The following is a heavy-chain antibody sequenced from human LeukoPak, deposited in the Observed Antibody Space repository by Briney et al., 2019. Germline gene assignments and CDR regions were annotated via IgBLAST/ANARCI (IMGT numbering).Heavy chain of an antibody. CDR1: GGTFSSYA. J-gene: IGHJ4*02. D-gene: IGHD5-12*01. CDR2: IIPIFGIA. Sequence: SVKVSCKASGGTFSSYAISWVRQAPGQGLEWMGRIIPIFGIANYAQKFQGRVTVTADKSTSTAYMELSSLRSEDTAVYYCARDSPSIVATIEAYYFDYWGQGTLVTVSS. CDR3: ARDSPSIVATIEAYYFDY. V-gene: IGHV1-69*04.